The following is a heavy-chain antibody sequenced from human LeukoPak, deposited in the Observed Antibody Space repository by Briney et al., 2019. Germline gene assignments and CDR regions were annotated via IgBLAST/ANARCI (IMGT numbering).Heavy chain of an antibody. CDR2: IVVGSGNT. CDR3: AADYYYDSSGYFPPGGY. Sequence: SVKVSCKASGFTFTSSAMQWVRQARGQRLEWIGWIVVGSGNTNYAQKFQERVTITRDMSTSTAYMELSSLRSEDTAVYYCAADYYYDSSGYFPPGGYWGQGALVTVSS. V-gene: IGHV1-58*02. D-gene: IGHD3-22*01. CDR1: GFTFTSSA. J-gene: IGHJ4*02.